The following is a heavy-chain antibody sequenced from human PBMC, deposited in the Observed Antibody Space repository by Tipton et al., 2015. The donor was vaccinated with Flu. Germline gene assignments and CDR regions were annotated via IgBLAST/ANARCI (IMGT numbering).Heavy chain of an antibody. CDR1: GFPISSNY. J-gene: IGHJ4*02. CDR2: VYSGGST. V-gene: IGHV3-66*01. D-gene: IGHD2-15*01. Sequence: SLRLSCAVSGFPISSNYMTWVRQAPGKGLEWVSVVYSGGSTYYADSVKGRFTVSRDISKNMVFLQMNSLRVEDTAVFYCAGLYCSGGSCYIDSWGQGSLVTVSS. CDR3: AGLYCSGGSCYIDS.